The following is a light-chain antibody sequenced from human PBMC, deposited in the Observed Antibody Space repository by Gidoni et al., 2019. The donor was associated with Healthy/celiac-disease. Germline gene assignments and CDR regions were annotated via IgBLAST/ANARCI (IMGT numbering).Light chain of an antibody. CDR1: SSNIGNNY. J-gene: IGLJ3*02. CDR2: DNN. V-gene: IGLV1-51*01. Sequence: QSVLTQPPSVSAAPGQKVTISFAGSSSNIGNNYVSWYQQLPGTAPKLLIYDNNKRPSGIPDRFSGSKSGTSATLGITGLQTGDEADYYCGTWDSSLSAPVFGGGTKLTVL. CDR3: GTWDSSLSAPV.